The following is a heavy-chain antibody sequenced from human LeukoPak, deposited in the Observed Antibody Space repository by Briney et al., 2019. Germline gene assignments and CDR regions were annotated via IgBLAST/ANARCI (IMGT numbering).Heavy chain of an antibody. Sequence: SVKVSCKASGGTFSSYAISWVRQAPGQGLEWMGGIIPIFGTANYAQKFQGRVTITTDESTSTAYMELSSLRSEDTAVYYCARGPTVTTLLGVPYNWFDPWGQGTLVTVSS. V-gene: IGHV1-69*05. D-gene: IGHD4-17*01. J-gene: IGHJ5*02. CDR1: GGTFSSYA. CDR2: IIPIFGTA. CDR3: ARGPTVTTLLGVPYNWFDP.